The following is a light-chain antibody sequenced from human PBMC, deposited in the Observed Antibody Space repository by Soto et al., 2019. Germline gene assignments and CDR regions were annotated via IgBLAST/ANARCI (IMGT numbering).Light chain of an antibody. CDR3: QQLHGYPIT. CDR2: AAS. J-gene: IGKJ5*01. CDR1: QGIDTS. Sequence: ILLTQSPSSLSASVGDRVTITCRASQGIDTSLAWYQQKPGKAPKLLIYAASNFQSGVPSRFSGSGSGTHFTLTISSLPPEEFATYYCQQLHGYPITFGQGTRLEI. V-gene: IGKV1-9*01.